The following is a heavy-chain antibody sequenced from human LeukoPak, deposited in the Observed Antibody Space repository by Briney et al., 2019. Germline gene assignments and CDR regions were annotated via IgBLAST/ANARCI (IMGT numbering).Heavy chain of an antibody. V-gene: IGHV3-21*01. CDR1: GFTFSSYS. Sequence: GGSLRLSCAASGFTFSSYSMNWVRQAPGKGLEWVSSISSSSSYIYYADSVKGRFTISRDNAKNSLYLQMNSLRAEDTAVYYCAKDRERRGVVVPAFFDYLGQGTLVTVSS. D-gene: IGHD2-2*01. J-gene: IGHJ4*02. CDR2: ISSSSSYI. CDR3: AKDRERRGVVVPAFFDY.